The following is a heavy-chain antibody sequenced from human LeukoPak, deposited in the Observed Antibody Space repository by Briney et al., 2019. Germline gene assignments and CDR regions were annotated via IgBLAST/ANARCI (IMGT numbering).Heavy chain of an antibody. Sequence: PGGSLRLSCAASGFVSRSYAMSWVRQAPGKGLEWASAISGSGGNTYYADSVKGRFTISRDNSKNTLYLQMNSLRAEDTAVYYCAKDHCSSTSCHFDYWGQGTLVTVSS. V-gene: IGHV3-23*01. CDR2: ISGSGGNT. D-gene: IGHD2-2*01. J-gene: IGHJ4*02. CDR3: AKDHCSSTSCHFDY. CDR1: GFVSRSYA.